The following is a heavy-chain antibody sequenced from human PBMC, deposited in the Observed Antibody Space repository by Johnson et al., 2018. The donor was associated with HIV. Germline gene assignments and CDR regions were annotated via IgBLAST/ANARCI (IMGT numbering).Heavy chain of an antibody. CDR3: ARDRDSGYDYPGAFDI. CDR1: GFTFSDYY. J-gene: IGHJ3*02. CDR2: ISSSGNTM. Sequence: QVQLVESGGGLVNPGGSLRLSCAASGFTFSDYYMSWIRQAPGKGLEWVSYISSSGNTMYYADSVKGRFTISRDNAKSSLYLQMNILRAEDTAVYYCARDRDSGYDYPGAFDIWGQGTMVTVSS. D-gene: IGHD5-12*01. V-gene: IGHV3-11*04.